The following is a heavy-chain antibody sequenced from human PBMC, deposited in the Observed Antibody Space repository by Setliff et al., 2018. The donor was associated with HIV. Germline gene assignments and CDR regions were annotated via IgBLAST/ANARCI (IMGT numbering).Heavy chain of an antibody. V-gene: IGHV4-38-2*01. Sequence: SEILSLTCVVSGDSISSGSYWGWIRQPPGKGLEWIGSIYHRGGTYYNPSLKSRVTMSVDTSKNQFSLKLSSVTAADTAVYYCARRGSYYGDFDYWGQGTLVTVSS. CDR3: ARRGSYYGDFDY. CDR2: IYHRGGT. J-gene: IGHJ4*02. D-gene: IGHD1-26*01. CDR1: GDSISSGSY.